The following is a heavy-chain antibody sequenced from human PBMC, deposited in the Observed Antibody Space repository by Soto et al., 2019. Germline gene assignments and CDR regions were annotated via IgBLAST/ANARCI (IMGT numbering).Heavy chain of an antibody. Sequence: QVQLVQSGAEVKKPGSSVKVSCKASGGTFSSYAISWVRQAPGQGLEWMGGIIPIFGTANYAQKFQGRGTVTAEESTSTGYMELSSLRSEDTAVYFCARDLFRNYPAGYYYYGMDVWGQGTTVTVSS. J-gene: IGHJ6*02. D-gene: IGHD4-4*01. CDR3: ARDLFRNYPAGYYYYGMDV. CDR2: IIPIFGTA. V-gene: IGHV1-69*01. CDR1: GGTFSSYA.